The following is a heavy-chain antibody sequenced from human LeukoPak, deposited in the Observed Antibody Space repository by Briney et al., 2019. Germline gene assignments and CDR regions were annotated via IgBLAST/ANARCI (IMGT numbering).Heavy chain of an antibody. CDR3: ARGWYGDDHND. D-gene: IGHD4-17*01. Sequence: GSLRLSCAASGFTFSSYAMPWVRQAPGKGLEWVAVISYDGSNKYYADSVKGRFTISRDNSKNTLYLQMNSLRAEDTAVYYCARGWYGDDHNDWGQGTLVTVSS. CDR2: ISYDGSNK. V-gene: IGHV3-30-3*01. J-gene: IGHJ4*02. CDR1: GFTFSSYA.